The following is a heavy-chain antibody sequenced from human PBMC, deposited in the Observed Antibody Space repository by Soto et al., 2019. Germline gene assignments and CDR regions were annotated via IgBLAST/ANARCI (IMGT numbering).Heavy chain of an antibody. Sequence: QVQLVQSGAEVKKPGSSVKVSCKASGGTFRSSAFSWVRQAPGQGLEWMGGIMPIFRTPDYAQKLQGRVTITADESTSTAYMELSSLTSEDTGVYYCARDKDRQQLGGNYYYIMDVWGQGTTVTVSS. CDR3: ARDKDRQQLGGNYYYIMDV. D-gene: IGHD3-3*02. J-gene: IGHJ6*02. V-gene: IGHV1-69*12. CDR1: GGTFRSSA. CDR2: IMPIFRTP.